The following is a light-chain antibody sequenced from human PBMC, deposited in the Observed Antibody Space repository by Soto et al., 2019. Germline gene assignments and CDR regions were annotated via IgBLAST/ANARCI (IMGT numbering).Light chain of an antibody. Sequence: QSVLTQPPSTSGTPGQRVTISCSGSRSNIGRSTVNWYQQLPGTAPKVVIYEVIKRPSGVPDRFSGSKSGNTASLTVSGLQAEDEADYYCSSYAGSNNVLFGGGTHLNVL. J-gene: IGLJ2*01. CDR2: EVI. CDR1: RSNIGRST. V-gene: IGLV2-8*01. CDR3: SSYAGSNNVL.